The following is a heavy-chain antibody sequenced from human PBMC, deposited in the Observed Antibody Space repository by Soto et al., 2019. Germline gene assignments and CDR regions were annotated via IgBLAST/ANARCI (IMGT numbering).Heavy chain of an antibody. Sequence: SETLSLTCTVSGGSISSYYWSWIRQPPGKGLEWIGYIYYSGSTNYNPSLKSRVTISVDTSKNQFSLKLSSVTAADTAVYYCARARYGDYYYYYYGMGVWGQGTTVTVSS. CDR3: ARARYGDYYYYYYGMGV. CDR1: GGSISSYY. CDR2: IYYSGST. V-gene: IGHV4-59*01. D-gene: IGHD4-17*01. J-gene: IGHJ6*02.